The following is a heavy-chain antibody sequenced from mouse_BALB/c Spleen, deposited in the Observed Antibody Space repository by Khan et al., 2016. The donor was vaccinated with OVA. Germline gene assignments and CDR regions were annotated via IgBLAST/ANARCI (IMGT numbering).Heavy chain of an antibody. CDR2: INPSNGYT. CDR1: GYTFTSYT. J-gene: IGHJ3*01. D-gene: IGHD2-14*01. Sequence: QMQLEESGAELARPGASVKMSCKASGYTFTSYTIHWIKKRPGQGLEWIGYINPSNGYTNSNQKFKDKATLTTDKSSTTAYLQLSSLTSDDSAVYNCVRDGAYHRNDGWFAYWGQGTPVTVSA. V-gene: IGHV1-4*01. CDR3: VRDGAYHRNDGWFAY.